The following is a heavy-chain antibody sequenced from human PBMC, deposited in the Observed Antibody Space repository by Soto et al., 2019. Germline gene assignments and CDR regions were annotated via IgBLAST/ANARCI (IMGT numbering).Heavy chain of an antibody. J-gene: IGHJ4*02. V-gene: IGHV1-24*01. CDR2: FDPEDGET. CDR1: GYTLTELS. Sequence: ASVKVSCKVSGYTLTELSMHWVRQAPGKGLEWMGGFDPEDGETIYAQKFQGRVTMTEDTSTDTAYMALSSLRSEDTAVYYWAIGMGYDFWSGPDFDYWGQGTLVTVFS. D-gene: IGHD3-3*01. CDR3: AIGMGYDFWSGPDFDY.